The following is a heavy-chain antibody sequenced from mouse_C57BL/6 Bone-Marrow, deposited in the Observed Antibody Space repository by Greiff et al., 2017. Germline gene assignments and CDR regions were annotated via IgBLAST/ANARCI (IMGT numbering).Heavy chain of an antibody. V-gene: IGHV1-85*01. CDR3: ASAYYDGSWGFAY. D-gene: IGHD1-1*01. Sequence: VQLQQSGPELVKPGASVKLSCTASGYTFTSYDIHWVKQRPGQGLEWIGWIYPRDGSTKYNEKFKGKATLTADKSSSTAYMQLSSLTSEDSAVYFCASAYYDGSWGFAYWGQGTLVTVSA. CDR1: GYTFTSYD. J-gene: IGHJ3*01. CDR2: IYPRDGST.